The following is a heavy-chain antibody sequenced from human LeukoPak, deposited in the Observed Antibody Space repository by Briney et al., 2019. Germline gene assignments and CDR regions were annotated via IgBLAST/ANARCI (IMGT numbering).Heavy chain of an antibody. CDR1: GFTFSSYE. V-gene: IGHV3-48*03. CDR3: AREGSGGYCSSTSCYDANGVFDY. Sequence: PGGSLRLSCAASGFTFSSYEMNWVRQAPGKGLEWVSYISSSGSTIYYADSVKGRFTISRDNAKNSLYLQMNSLRAEDTAVYYCAREGSGGYCSSTSCYDANGVFDYWGQGTLVTVSS. D-gene: IGHD2-2*01. CDR2: ISSSGSTI. J-gene: IGHJ4*02.